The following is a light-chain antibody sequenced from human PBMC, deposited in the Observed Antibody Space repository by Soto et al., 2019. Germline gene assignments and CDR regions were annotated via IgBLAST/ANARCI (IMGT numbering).Light chain of an antibody. V-gene: IGKV3-15*01. CDR2: GAA. Sequence: ILMTQSPATLSVSPGERATLPWRASQSVSSKLAWYQKKPGQAPRLLIYGAATRATGIPARFSGGGSGRELALTISSLQSEDYAVYYCQQYNTWPPITVGQGTRLDIK. J-gene: IGKJ5*01. CDR3: QQYNTWPPIT. CDR1: QSVSSK.